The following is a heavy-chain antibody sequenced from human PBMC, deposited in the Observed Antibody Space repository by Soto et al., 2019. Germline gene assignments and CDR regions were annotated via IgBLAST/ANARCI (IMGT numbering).Heavy chain of an antibody. V-gene: IGHV4-4*07. D-gene: IGHD3-9*01. J-gene: IGHJ6*02. Sequence: QVQLQESGPGLVKPSETLSLTCTVSGGSISSYYWSWIRQPAGKGLEWIGRIYTSGSTNYTPSLKSRVTMSVDTSKNQFSLKLSSVTAADTAVYYCARDGDILTGYPDFYYYYGMDVWGQGTTVTVSS. CDR1: GGSISSYY. CDR2: IYTSGST. CDR3: ARDGDILTGYPDFYYYYGMDV.